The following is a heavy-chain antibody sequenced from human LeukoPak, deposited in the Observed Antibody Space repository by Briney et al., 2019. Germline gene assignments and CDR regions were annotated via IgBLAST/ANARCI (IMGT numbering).Heavy chain of an antibody. D-gene: IGHD3-3*01. CDR1: GGSISSSSYY. V-gene: IGHV4-39*01. CDR3: VSAEGANFWSGYYYGYYYGMDV. CDR2: IYYSGST. Sequence: SETLSLTCTVSGGSISSSSYYWGWIRQPPGKGLEWIGSIYYSGSTYYNPSLKSRVTISVDTSKNQFSLKLSSVTAADTAVYYCVSAEGANFWSGYYYGYYYGMDVWGQGTTVTVSS. J-gene: IGHJ6*02.